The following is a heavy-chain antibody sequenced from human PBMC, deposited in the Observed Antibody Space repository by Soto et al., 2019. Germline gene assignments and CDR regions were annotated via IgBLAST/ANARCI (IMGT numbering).Heavy chain of an antibody. D-gene: IGHD3-3*01. CDR2: IFSNDEK. CDR3: ARIQVSGYYDFWSGYFDGGWFDP. Sequence: QVTLKESGPVLVKPTETLTLTCTVSGFSLSNARMGVSWIRQPPGKALEWLAHIFSNDEKSYSTSLKSRLTISKDTSKSQVVLTMTNMDPVDTATYYCARIQVSGYYDFWSGYFDGGWFDPWGQGTLVTVSS. V-gene: IGHV2-26*01. CDR1: GFSLSNARMG. J-gene: IGHJ5*02.